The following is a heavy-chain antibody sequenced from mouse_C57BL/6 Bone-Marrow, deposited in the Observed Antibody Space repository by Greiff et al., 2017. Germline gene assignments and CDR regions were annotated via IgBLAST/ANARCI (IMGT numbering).Heavy chain of an antibody. J-gene: IGHJ1*03. CDR3: ARDGWWYFDV. V-gene: IGHV5-4*01. CDR2: ISGGGSYT. CDR1: GFTFSSYA. Sequence: EVQLVESGGGLVKPGGSLKLSCAASGFTFSSYAMSWVRQTPEKRLEWVATISGGGSYTYYPDNVKGRVTISIDNAKNNLYLQMSHLKSEDTAMYYCARDGWWYFDVWGTGTTVTVSS. D-gene: IGHD2-3*01.